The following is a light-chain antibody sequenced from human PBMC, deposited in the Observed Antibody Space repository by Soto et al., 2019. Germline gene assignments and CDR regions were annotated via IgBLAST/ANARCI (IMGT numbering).Light chain of an antibody. V-gene: IGLV2-14*01. Sequence: QSVLTQPASVSGSLGQSITISFTATNNDISFYNYVSWYQQHSGKAPKLIIYEVSSRPSGVSNRFSGSRSGNTASLTISGLQAEDEDDYYCNSYTSSNTLVFGTGTKVTVL. CDR1: NNDISFYNY. J-gene: IGLJ1*01. CDR2: EVS. CDR3: NSYTSSNTLV.